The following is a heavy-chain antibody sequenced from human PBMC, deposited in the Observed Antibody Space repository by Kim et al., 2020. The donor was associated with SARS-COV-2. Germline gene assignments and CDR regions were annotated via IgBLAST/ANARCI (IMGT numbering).Heavy chain of an antibody. CDR1: GFTFSSYA. CDR2: ISGSGGST. D-gene: IGHD6-19*01. V-gene: IGHV3-23*01. Sequence: GGSLRLSCAASGFTFSSYAMSWVRQAPGKGLEWVSAISGSGGSTYYADFVKGRFTISRDNSKNKLYLQMNSLRAEDTAVYYRAKDHIVAGISGWYPKYYFDYWGQGTLVTVSS. J-gene: IGHJ4*02. CDR3: AKDHIVAGISGWYPKYYFDY.